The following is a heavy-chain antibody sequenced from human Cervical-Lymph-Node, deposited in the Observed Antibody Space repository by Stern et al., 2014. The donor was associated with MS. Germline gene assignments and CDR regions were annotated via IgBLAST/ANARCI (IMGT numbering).Heavy chain of an antibody. J-gene: IGHJ5*02. Sequence: VQLMESGAEVRKPWQTVKVTCKASGASFSTSAISWLRMAPAQGTERRGAIVPISGRANCVHKLRGRLTITADESASTAYIELRSLRSEYTAVYYCAREHHGGNFASWGQGTLVTVSS. V-gene: IGHV1-69*01. CDR3: AREHHGGNFAS. D-gene: IGHD4-23*01. CDR1: GASFSTSA. CDR2: IVPISGRA.